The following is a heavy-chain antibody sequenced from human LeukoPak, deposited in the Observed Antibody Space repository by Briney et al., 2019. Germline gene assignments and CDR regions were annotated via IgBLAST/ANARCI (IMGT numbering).Heavy chain of an antibody. D-gene: IGHD2-2*02. CDR1: GGSISSGGYY. J-gene: IGHJ6*02. CDR2: IYYSGST. Sequence: PSETLSLTCTVSGGSISSGGYYWSWIRQHPGKGLEWIGYIYYSGSTYYNPSLKSRVTISVDTSKNQFSLRLSSVTAADTAVYYCARVGSGKSEYQLLYLSQNYYYGMGVWGQGTTVTVSS. V-gene: IGHV4-31*03. CDR3: ARVGSGKSEYQLLYLSQNYYYGMGV.